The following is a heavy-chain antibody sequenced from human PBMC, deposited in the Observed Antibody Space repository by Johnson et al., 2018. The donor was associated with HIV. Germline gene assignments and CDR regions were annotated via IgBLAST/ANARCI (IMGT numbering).Heavy chain of an antibody. V-gene: IGHV3-30*14. CDR2: ISYDGSNK. Sequence: VQLVESGGGLVQPGGSLRLSCAASGFTFSSYWISWVRQAPGKGLEWVAVISYDGSNKYYADSVKGRFTISRDNSKNTLYLQMNSLRAGDTAVYYCARGGRGHDAFDIWGQGTMVTVSS. CDR1: GFTFSSYW. J-gene: IGHJ3*02. CDR3: ARGGRGHDAFDI.